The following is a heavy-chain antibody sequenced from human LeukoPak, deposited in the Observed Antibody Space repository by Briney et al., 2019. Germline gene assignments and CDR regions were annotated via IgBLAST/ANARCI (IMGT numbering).Heavy chain of an antibody. CDR3: AREGGLYSSSSSWGLFDY. Sequence: ASVKVSCKASGYTFTSYAMNWVRQAPGQGHEWRGWINTNTGNPTYAQGFTGRFVFSLDTSVSTAYLQISSLKAEDTAVYYCAREGGLYSSSSSWGLFDYWGQGTLVTVSS. D-gene: IGHD6-6*01. J-gene: IGHJ4*02. CDR1: GYTFTSYA. V-gene: IGHV7-4-1*02. CDR2: INTNTGNP.